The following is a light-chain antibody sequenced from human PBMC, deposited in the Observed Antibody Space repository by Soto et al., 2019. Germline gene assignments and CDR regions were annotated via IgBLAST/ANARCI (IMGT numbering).Light chain of an antibody. CDR2: DVS. CDR3: SSYTRSSTPYV. J-gene: IGLJ1*01. V-gene: IGLV2-14*01. Sequence: QSVLTQPASVSGSPGQSITISCTGTSSDVGGYNYVSWYQQHPGKAPKLMIYDVSNRPSGVSNRFSGPKSGNTASLTISGLQAEDEADYYCSSYTRSSTPYVFGTGTKVTVL. CDR1: SSDVGGYNY.